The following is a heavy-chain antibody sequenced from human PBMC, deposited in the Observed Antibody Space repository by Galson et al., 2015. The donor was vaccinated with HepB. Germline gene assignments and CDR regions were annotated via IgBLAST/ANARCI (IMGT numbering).Heavy chain of an antibody. D-gene: IGHD3-22*01. Sequence: CAISGDSASSNSAAWNWIRQSPSRGLERLGRTYYRSKWYNDYAVSVKSRITINPDTSKNQFSLQLNSVTPEDTAVYYCARDQAVVTKGYFDLWGRGTLVTVSS. V-gene: IGHV6-1*01. CDR1: GDSASSNSAA. CDR3: ARDQAVVTKGYFDL. CDR2: TYYRSKWYN. J-gene: IGHJ2*01.